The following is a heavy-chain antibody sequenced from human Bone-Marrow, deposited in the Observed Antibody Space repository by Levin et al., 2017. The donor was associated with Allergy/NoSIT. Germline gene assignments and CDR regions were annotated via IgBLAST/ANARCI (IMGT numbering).Heavy chain of an antibody. V-gene: IGHV3-33*01. D-gene: IGHD2/OR15-2a*01. CDR3: ARDRSGNYFYF. CDR2: IYFDGGKT. J-gene: IGHJ4*02. CDR1: GFPFSAYG. Sequence: GESLKISCAASGFPFSAYGMHWIRQGPGKGLEWVAFIYFDGGKTYYADSVEGRFTISRDNSKNTVYLQMDSLRGDDTAVYYCARDRSGNYFYFWGQGTQVTVSS.